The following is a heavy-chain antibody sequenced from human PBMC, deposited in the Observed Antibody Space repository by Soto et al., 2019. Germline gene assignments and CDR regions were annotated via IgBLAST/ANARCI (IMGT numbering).Heavy chain of an antibody. CDR2: ISWNSGSI. CDR1: GFTFDDYA. CDR3: AKVGANYYYYYYMDV. J-gene: IGHJ6*03. V-gene: IGHV3-9*01. Sequence: EVQLVESGGGLVQPGRSLRLSCAASGFTFDDYAMHWVRQAPGKGLEWVSCISWNSGSIGYADSVKGRFTISRDNAKNSLYLQMNSLRAEDTALYYCAKVGANYYYYYYMDVWGEGTTVTVSS.